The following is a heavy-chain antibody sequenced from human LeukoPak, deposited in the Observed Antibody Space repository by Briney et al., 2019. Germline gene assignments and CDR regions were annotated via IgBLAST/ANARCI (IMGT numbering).Heavy chain of an antibody. D-gene: IGHD3-10*01. Sequence: GGSLRLSCAASGFTFSSYGMHWVRQAPGKGLEWVAVISYDGSNKYYADSVKGRFTISRDNSKNTLYLQMNSLRAEDTAVYYCAKDKSLFAGSYLAYWGQGTLVTVSS. CDR2: ISYDGSNK. V-gene: IGHV3-30*18. CDR1: GFTFSSYG. J-gene: IGHJ4*02. CDR3: AKDKSLFAGSYLAY.